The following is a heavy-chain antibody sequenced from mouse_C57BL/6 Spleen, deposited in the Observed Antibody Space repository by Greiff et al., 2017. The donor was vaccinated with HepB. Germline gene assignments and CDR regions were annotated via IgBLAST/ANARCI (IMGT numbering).Heavy chain of an antibody. CDR3: TTMATTGFAY. J-gene: IGHJ3*01. D-gene: IGHD2-2*01. CDR1: GFNIKDDY. CDR2: IDPENGDT. V-gene: IGHV14-4*01. Sequence: EVQLQQSGAELVRPGASVKLSCTASGFNIKDDYMHWVKQRPEQGLEWIGWIDPENGDTEYASKFQGKATITADTSSNTAYLQLSRRTSEDTAGYYCTTMATTGFAYWGQGTLVTVSA.